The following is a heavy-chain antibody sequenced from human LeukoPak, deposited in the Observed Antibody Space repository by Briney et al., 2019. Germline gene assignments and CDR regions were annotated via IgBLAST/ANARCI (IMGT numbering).Heavy chain of an antibody. CDR2: IYYSGST. CDR1: GGSISSSSYY. V-gene: IGHV4-39*01. CDR3: ARSSSSWYGDYCDY. J-gene: IGHJ4*02. Sequence: SETLSLTCTVSGGSISSSSYYWGWIRLPPGKGLEWIGSIYYSGSTYCNPSLKSRVTISVDTSKNQFSLKLSSVTAADTAVYYCARSSSSWYGDYCDYWGQGTLVTVSS. D-gene: IGHD6-13*01.